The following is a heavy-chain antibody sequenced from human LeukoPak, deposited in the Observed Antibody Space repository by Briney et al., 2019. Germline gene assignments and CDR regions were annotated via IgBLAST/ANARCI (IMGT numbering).Heavy chain of an antibody. CDR2: IYTSGST. Sequence: PSETLSLTCTVSGGSISSYYWSWIRQPAGKGLEWIGHIYTSGSTNYNPSLKSRVTMSVDTSKNQFSLKLSSVTAADTAVYYCARDLLDSGSYLTVDYFDYWDQGTLVTVSS. J-gene: IGHJ4*02. D-gene: IGHD1-26*01. CDR3: ARDLLDSGSYLTVDYFDY. CDR1: GGSISSYY. V-gene: IGHV4-4*07.